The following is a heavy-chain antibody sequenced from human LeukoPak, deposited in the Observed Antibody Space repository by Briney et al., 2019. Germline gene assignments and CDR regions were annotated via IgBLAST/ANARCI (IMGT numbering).Heavy chain of an antibody. Sequence: SETLSLTCAVYGGSFSGYYWSWIRQPPGKGLEWIGYIYYSGSTNYNPSLKSRVTISVDTSKNQFSLKLSSVTAADTAVYYCARVGIAASFDYWGQGTLVTVSS. J-gene: IGHJ4*02. CDR1: GGSFSGYY. CDR2: IYYSGST. CDR3: ARVGIAASFDY. V-gene: IGHV4-59*01. D-gene: IGHD7-27*01.